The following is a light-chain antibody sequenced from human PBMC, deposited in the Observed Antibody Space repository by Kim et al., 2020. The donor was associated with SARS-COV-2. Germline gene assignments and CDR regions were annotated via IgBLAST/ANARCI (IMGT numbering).Light chain of an antibody. CDR3: LQGTHWPPIT. V-gene: IGKV2-30*01. Sequence: ASISCMSSQSLVYRNGITQLSWFQQRPGQSPRRLIYTVSKRDSGVPDRFSGSGSGTDFTLTISRVEAEDVGVYYCLQGTHWPPITFGQGTRLEIK. CDR1: QSLVYRNGITQ. CDR2: TVS. J-gene: IGKJ5*01.